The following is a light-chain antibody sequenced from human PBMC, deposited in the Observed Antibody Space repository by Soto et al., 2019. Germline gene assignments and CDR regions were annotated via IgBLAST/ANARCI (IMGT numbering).Light chain of an antibody. J-gene: IGKJ1*01. Sequence: DIQMTQSPSSLSASVGDRVTITCRASQSISDYLNWYQQTSGKAPKLLIYAASSLQSGVPSRFSGSGSGTDFTLTISSLQPEDFATYYCQQTYRTPQTFGQGTKVEIK. CDR2: AAS. V-gene: IGKV1-39*01. CDR3: QQTYRTPQT. CDR1: QSISDY.